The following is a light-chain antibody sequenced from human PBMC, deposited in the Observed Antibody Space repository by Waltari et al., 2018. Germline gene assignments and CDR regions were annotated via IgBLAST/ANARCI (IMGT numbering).Light chain of an antibody. Sequence: QSALTQPASVSGSPGQSITISCTGTSSDVGGYNYVSWYQQHPGKAPQLMIYEVSNRPSGVSNRLSGSKSGNPASLAISGLQAEDEADYYCRSYTSSSTVVFGGGTKLTVL. CDR2: EVS. J-gene: IGLJ2*01. CDR1: SSDVGGYNY. CDR3: RSYTSSSTVV. V-gene: IGLV2-14*01.